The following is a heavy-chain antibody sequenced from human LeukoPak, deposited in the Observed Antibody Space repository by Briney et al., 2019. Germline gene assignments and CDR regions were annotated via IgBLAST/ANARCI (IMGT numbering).Heavy chain of an antibody. J-gene: IGHJ4*02. D-gene: IGHD6-13*01. Sequence: PGGSLRLSCAASGFTFSSYWMHWVRQAPGKGLEWVSRINSDGSSTSYAGSVKGRFTISRDYAKSTVYLQMNSLRAEDTAVYYCARAVQTMAAAPYYWGQGTLVTVSS. CDR2: INSDGSST. V-gene: IGHV3-74*01. CDR1: GFTFSSYW. CDR3: ARAVQTMAAAPYY.